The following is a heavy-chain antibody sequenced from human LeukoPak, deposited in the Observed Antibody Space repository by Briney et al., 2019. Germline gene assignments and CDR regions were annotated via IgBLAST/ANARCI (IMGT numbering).Heavy chain of an antibody. CDR3: AKGTLDGEQQLTTFPYYFDY. CDR1: GFTFSSYA. D-gene: IGHD6-13*01. Sequence: GGSLRLSCAASGFTFSSYAMSWVRQAPGKGLEWVSAISGSGGSTYYADSVKGRFTISRDNSKNTLYLQMNSLRAEDTAVYYCAKGTLDGEQQLTTFPYYFDYWGQGTLVTVSS. J-gene: IGHJ4*02. V-gene: IGHV3-23*01. CDR2: ISGSGGST.